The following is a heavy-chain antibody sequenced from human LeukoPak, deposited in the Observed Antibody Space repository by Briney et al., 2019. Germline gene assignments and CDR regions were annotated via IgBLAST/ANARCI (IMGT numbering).Heavy chain of an antibody. CDR1: GFTFSSYW. CDR3: ARLHGYSGYAFFDY. J-gene: IGHJ4*02. CDR2: INGDGSST. Sequence: AGGSLRLSCAASGFTFSSYWMHWVRQAPGKGLVWVSRINGDGSSTNYADSVKGRFTISRDNAKNTLYLQMNSLRAEDTAVYYCARLHGYSGYAFFDYWGQGTLVTVSS. D-gene: IGHD5-12*01. V-gene: IGHV3-74*01.